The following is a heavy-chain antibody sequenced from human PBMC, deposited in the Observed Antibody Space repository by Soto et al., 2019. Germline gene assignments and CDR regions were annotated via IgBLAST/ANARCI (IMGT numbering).Heavy chain of an antibody. V-gene: IGHV3-7*03. D-gene: IGHD6-6*01. Sequence: PGGSLRLSCAASGFTFSNYWMTWVRQAPGKGLEWVANIRPDGSDKYYVDSVKGRFTISRDNAKNSLFLQMNSLRAEDTAVYYCARDQDSSSSNPFRFDCWGPGTLVTVSS. CDR3: ARDQDSSSSNPFRFDC. J-gene: IGHJ4*02. CDR1: GFTFSNYW. CDR2: IRPDGSDK.